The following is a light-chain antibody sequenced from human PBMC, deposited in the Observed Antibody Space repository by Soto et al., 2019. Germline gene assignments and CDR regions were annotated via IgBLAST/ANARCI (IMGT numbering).Light chain of an antibody. V-gene: IGKV3-15*01. CDR1: QSVSSH. CDR3: QQYHNWPPIT. Sequence: EIVMTQSPDTLFVSLGEGATLSCRASQSVSSHLAWYQHKPGQAPRVLIYVAATRAAGIPARFRGSGSETDFTLTISSLQSEDSAVYYCQQYHNWPPITFGQGTRLEIK. J-gene: IGKJ5*01. CDR2: VAA.